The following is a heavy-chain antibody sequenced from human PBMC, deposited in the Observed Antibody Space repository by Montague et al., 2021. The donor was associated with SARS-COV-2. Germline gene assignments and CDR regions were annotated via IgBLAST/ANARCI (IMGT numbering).Heavy chain of an antibody. CDR2: INHSGST. D-gene: IGHD1-1*01. Sequence: SETLSLTCAVYGGSFSDYYWSWIRQPPGKGLEWMGEINHSGSTGYNPSLKSRVTMSVDTSKNQFSLRLTSVTAADTAVYYCARERQGNYFHYYGLDVWGQGTTVTVSS. V-gene: IGHV4-34*01. CDR1: GGSFSDYY. CDR3: ARERQGNYFHYYGLDV. J-gene: IGHJ6*02.